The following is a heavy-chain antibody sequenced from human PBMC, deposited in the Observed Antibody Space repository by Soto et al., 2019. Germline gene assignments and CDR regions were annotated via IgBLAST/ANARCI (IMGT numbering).Heavy chain of an antibody. J-gene: IGHJ5*02. V-gene: IGHV3-30*04. CDR2: ISYDGSNK. CDR1: GFTFSSYA. D-gene: IGHD6-6*01. CDR3: ARDGLGSSYSSSSWFDP. Sequence: GGSLRLSCAASGFTFSSYAMHWVRQAPGKGLEWVAVISYDGSNKYYADSVKGRFTISRDNSKNTLYLQMNSLRAEDTAVYYCARDGLGSSYSSSSWFDPWGQGTLVTVSS.